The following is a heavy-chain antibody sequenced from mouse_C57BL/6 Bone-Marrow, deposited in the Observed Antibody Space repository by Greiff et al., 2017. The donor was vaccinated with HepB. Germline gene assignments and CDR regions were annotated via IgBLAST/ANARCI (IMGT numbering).Heavy chain of an antibody. CDR3: ARKDFITSVVQAY. D-gene: IGHD1-1*01. CDR1: GYTFTDHY. J-gene: IGHJ3*01. Sequence: EVQLQQSGPVLVKPGASVKMSCKASGYTFTDHYMNWVKQSPGKSLEWIGVINPYNGGTSYNQKFKGKATLTVDKSSSTAYMELNSLTSEDSAVYYCARKDFITSVVQAYWGQGTLLTVSA. CDR2: INPYNGGT. V-gene: IGHV1-19*01.